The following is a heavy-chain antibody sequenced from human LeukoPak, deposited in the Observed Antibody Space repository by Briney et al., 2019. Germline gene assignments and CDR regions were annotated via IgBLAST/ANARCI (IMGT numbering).Heavy chain of an antibody. J-gene: IGHJ3*02. V-gene: IGHV5-51*01. Sequence: GAALKSSFKGSGSGFTSYWIGWVRRMPGKGREWRGIIYPGDSDTRYSPSFQGQVTISADKSISTAYLQWSSLKASDTAMYYCAKCRAAAGPLVAFDIWGQGTMVTVSS. CDR2: IYPGDSDT. CDR1: GSGFTSYW. D-gene: IGHD6-13*01. CDR3: AKCRAAAGPLVAFDI.